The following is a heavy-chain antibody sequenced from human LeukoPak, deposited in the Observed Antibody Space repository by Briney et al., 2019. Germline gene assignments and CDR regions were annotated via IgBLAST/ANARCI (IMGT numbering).Heavy chain of an antibody. D-gene: IGHD3-10*01. Sequence: GALRLSCAASGFTFSSYGMSWVRQAPGKGLEWVSYISSSGSTIYYADSVKGRFTISRDNAKNSLYLQMNSLRAEDTAVYYCAREGLLWFGELSDGDGVDYRGQGTLVTVSS. CDR2: ISSSGSTI. J-gene: IGHJ4*02. CDR3: AREGLLWFGELSDGDGVDY. V-gene: IGHV3-48*04. CDR1: GFTFSSYG.